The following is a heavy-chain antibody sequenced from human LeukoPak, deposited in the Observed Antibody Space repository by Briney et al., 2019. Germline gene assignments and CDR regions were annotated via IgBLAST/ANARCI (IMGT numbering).Heavy chain of an antibody. J-gene: IGHJ3*01. Sequence: SETLSLTCSVPGASINGYFWNWVRQTPERGLEWIGYVSHTGATTSNPTLKSRVSITIDTSKRQISLSMTSVTAADSALYYCARDRRGSYYTFDVWGPGTIVSVS. CDR2: VSHTGAT. V-gene: IGHV4-59*01. CDR1: GASINGYF. D-gene: IGHD1-26*01. CDR3: ARDRRGSYYTFDV.